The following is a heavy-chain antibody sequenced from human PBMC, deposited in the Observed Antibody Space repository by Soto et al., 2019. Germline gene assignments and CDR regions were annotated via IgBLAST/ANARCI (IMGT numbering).Heavy chain of an antibody. J-gene: IGHJ6*02. CDR2: IIPILGIA. Sequence: QLVQSGAEVKKPGSSVKVSCKASGGTFSSYIINWVRQAPGQGLEWMGRIIPILGIANYAQKFQGRVTITADKSTSTAYMELSSLRSEDTAVYYCARGADRNYYYGMGVWGQGTTVTVSS. D-gene: IGHD3-22*01. V-gene: IGHV1-69*02. CDR1: GGTFSSYI. CDR3: ARGADRNYYYGMGV.